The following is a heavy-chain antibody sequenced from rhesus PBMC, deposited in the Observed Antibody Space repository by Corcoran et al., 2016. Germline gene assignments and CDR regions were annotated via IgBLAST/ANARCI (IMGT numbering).Heavy chain of an antibody. CDR2: IYGSGGGT. Sequence: QVQLQESGPGLVKPSEPLSLTCAVSGGSISADYYWSWIRPPPGAGLEWIGYIYGSGGGTNYNPSLKNRVTISIDTSKNQFSLKLSSVTAADTAVYYCAGGYSSGWYYFDYWGQGVLVTVSS. V-gene: IGHV4-106*01. D-gene: IGHD6-31*01. J-gene: IGHJ4*01. CDR3: AGGYSSGWYYFDY. CDR1: GGSISADYY.